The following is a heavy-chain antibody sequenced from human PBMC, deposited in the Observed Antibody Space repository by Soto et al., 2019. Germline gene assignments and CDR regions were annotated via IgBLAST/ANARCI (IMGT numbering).Heavy chain of an antibody. CDR1: GDSFSNYY. V-gene: IGHV4-4*07. CDR3: ATGRSEVVPGAMDT. CDR2: IYPTGST. J-gene: IGHJ5*02. Sequence: PSETLSLTCTVSGDSFSNYYCNWVRESAGKGLEWIGRIYPTGSTTYNPSLKSRLTMSVDTSKNQFSLRLTSMTAADTAVYYCATGRSEVVPGAMDTWGQGTLVTVSS. D-gene: IGHD2-2*01.